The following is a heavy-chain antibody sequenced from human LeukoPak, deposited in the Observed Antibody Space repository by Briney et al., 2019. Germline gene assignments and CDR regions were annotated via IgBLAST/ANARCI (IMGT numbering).Heavy chain of an antibody. CDR2: ITSRSDST. CDR3: AKGLWYSSGWCYDY. V-gene: IGHV3-21*04. CDR1: GIAFSTYS. Sequence: GGSLRLSCAVSGIAFSTYSMNWVRQAPGKGLEWVSSITSRSDSTYYADSVKGRFTISRDNSKNTLYLQMNSLRAEDTAVYYCAKGLWYSSGWCYDYWGQGTLVTVSS. D-gene: IGHD6-19*01. J-gene: IGHJ4*02.